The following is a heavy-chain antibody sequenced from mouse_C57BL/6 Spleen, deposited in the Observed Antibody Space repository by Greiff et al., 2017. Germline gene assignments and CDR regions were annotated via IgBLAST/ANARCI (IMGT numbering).Heavy chain of an antibody. CDR1: GYAFSSYW. Sequence: QVQLQQSGAELVKPGASVKISCKASGYAFSSYWMNWVKQRPGKGLEWIGQIYPGDGDTNYNGKFKGKATLAADKSSSTAYMQLSSLTSEDSAVYFCSRIYYDYIDYWGQGTTLTVSS. J-gene: IGHJ2*01. V-gene: IGHV1-80*01. CDR2: IYPGDGDT. CDR3: SRIYYDYIDY. D-gene: IGHD2-4*01.